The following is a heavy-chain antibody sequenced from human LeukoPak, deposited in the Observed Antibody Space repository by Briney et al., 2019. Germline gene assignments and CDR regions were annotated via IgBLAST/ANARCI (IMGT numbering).Heavy chain of an antibody. J-gene: IGHJ5*01. CDR3: ARVGGFSRNWFDS. V-gene: IGHV5-51*01. CDR2: IYPGDADT. D-gene: IGHD3-3*02. CDR1: GYRFASSS. Sequence: GGSLKISCKGSGYRFASSSIGWVRQMPGKGLEWMGSIYPGDADTRYSTSFRGQVTISGDKSISTAYLQWISLKASDTAMYYCARVGGFSRNWFDSWGQGTLVTVSS.